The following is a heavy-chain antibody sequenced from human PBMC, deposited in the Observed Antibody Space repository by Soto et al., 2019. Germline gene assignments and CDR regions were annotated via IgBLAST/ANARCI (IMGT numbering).Heavy chain of an antibody. CDR1: GCTFSSYW. Sequence: EVQLVESGGGLVQPGGSMRLSGAASGCTFSSYWMHWVRQAPGKGLVWVSRLNSDGSSTSYADSVKGRFNISRDHAKNTRCLKMNSLVAEDTAVYYCASENVLRYFDLRLGMVNWFEPWGQGTLVTVSS. V-gene: IGHV3-74*01. J-gene: IGHJ5*02. CDR3: ASENVLRYFDLRLGMVNWFEP. D-gene: IGHD3-9*01. CDR2: LNSDGSST.